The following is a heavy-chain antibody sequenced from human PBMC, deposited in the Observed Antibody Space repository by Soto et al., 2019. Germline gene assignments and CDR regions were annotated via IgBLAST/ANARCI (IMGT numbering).Heavy chain of an antibody. J-gene: IGHJ5*02. D-gene: IGHD1-26*01. CDR1: GYSFTNYW. V-gene: IGHV5-10-1*01. CDR2: IDPSDSYT. Sequence: GESLKISCKGSGYSFTNYWISWVRQMPGKGLEWMGRIDPSDSYTNYSPSIQGHVTISVDKSISTAYLQWSSLKASDTAMYYCAKSSEWELSWFDPWGQGTLVTVYS. CDR3: AKSSEWELSWFDP.